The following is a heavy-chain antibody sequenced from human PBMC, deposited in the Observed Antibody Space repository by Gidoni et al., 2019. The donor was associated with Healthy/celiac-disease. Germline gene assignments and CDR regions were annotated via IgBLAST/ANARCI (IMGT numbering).Heavy chain of an antibody. Sequence: QVQLQESGPGLVKPSQTLSLTCTVSGGSISSGSYYWSWIRQPAGKGLEWIGRIYTSGSTKYNPSLKSRVTISVDTSKNQFSLKLSSVTAADTAVYYCARRYYYDSSGYYYDAFDIWGQGTMVTVSS. J-gene: IGHJ3*02. CDR2: IYTSGST. V-gene: IGHV4-61*02. CDR3: ARRYYYDSSGYYYDAFDI. D-gene: IGHD3-22*01. CDR1: GGSISSGSYY.